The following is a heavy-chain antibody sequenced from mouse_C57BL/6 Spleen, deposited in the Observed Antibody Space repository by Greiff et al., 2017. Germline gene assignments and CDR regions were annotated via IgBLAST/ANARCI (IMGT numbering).Heavy chain of an antibody. J-gene: IGHJ4*01. V-gene: IGHV2-5*01. D-gene: IGHD1-1*01. CDR1: GFSLTSYG. Sequence: VKLMESGPGLVQPSQSLSITCTVSGFSLTSYGVHWVRQSPGKGLAWLGVIWRGGSTDYNAAFMSRLSITKENSKSQVFFKMNSLQADDTAIYYCATSYYGSSYGYAMDYWGQGTTVTVSS. CDR3: ATSYYGSSYGYAMDY. CDR2: IWRGGST.